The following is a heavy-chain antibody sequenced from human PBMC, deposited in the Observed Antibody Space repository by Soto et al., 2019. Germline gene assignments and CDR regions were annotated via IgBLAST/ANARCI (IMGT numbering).Heavy chain of an antibody. CDR3: ARGSTSVGYDY. CDR1: GFTFSTSS. J-gene: IGHJ4*02. D-gene: IGHD1-26*01. Sequence: EVQLVESGGDLVQPGGSLRLSCAASGFTFSTSSMNWVRQAPGKGLEWVSYIGSGSDPIYYADSVKGRFTISRDNAKTSLYLQMNSLTADDSAVYYCARGSTSVGYDYWGQGTLVTVSS. CDR2: IGSGSDPI. V-gene: IGHV3-48*01.